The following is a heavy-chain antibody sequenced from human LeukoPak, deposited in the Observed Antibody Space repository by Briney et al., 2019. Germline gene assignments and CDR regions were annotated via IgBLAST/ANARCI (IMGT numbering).Heavy chain of an antibody. V-gene: IGHV3-30*18. CDR1: GFTFSSYG. CDR3: AKETLYCSSTSSYSYFDY. Sequence: GGSLRLSCAASGFTFSSYGMHWVRQAPGKGLEWVAVISYDGSNKYYADSVKGRFTISRDNSKNTLYLQMNSLRAEDTAVYYCAKETLYCSSTSSYSYFDYWGQGTLVTVSS. CDR2: ISYDGSNK. J-gene: IGHJ4*02. D-gene: IGHD2-2*01.